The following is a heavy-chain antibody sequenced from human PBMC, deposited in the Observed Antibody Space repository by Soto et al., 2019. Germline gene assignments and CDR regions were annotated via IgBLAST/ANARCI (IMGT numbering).Heavy chain of an antibody. CDR2: IHYSGST. D-gene: IGHD6-13*01. CDR1: GGSISGYY. J-gene: IGHJ4*02. Sequence: VQLQESGPGLVKPSETLSLTCTVSGGSISGYYWSWIRQSPGKGLEWIGYIHYSGSTNYNPSLKSRVTILVDTSKNQLSLKLSSVTAADTAVYYCARGSAAGTKSPFDYWGQGTLVTVSS. V-gene: IGHV4-59*01. CDR3: ARGSAAGTKSPFDY.